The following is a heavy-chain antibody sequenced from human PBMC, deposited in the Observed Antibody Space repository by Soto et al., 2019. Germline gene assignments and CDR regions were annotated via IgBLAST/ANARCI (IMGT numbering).Heavy chain of an antibody. CDR2: ISTGTDR. Sequence: PVGSLRLSCVASGFTFGSYAMTWVRQAPGTGLEWVSTISTGTDRYYGDSVKGRFSISRDNSMDTVYLHINSLRVEDTAMYYCARGYGYYLDRWGQGTPVTVSS. CDR3: ARGYGYYLDR. CDR1: GFTFGSYA. J-gene: IGHJ4*02. D-gene: IGHD5-18*01. V-gene: IGHV3-23*01.